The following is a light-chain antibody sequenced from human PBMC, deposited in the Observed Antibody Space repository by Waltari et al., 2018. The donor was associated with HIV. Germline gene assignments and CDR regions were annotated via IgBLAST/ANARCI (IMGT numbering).Light chain of an antibody. V-gene: IGLV2-23*02. J-gene: IGLJ1*01. CDR2: EVS. CDR1: SSDVGSYNL. CDR3: CSYAGSSAYV. Sequence: QSALTQPASVSGSPGQSITISCTGTSSDVGSYNLVSWYQQHPGKVPKLMIYEVSKRPSGVPNRFSGSKSGNTASLTISGLQAEDEADYYCCSYAGSSAYVFGTGTKVTVL.